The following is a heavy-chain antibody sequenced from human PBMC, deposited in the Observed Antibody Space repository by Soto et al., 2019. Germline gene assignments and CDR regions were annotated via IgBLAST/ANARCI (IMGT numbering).Heavy chain of an antibody. D-gene: IGHD6-13*01. CDR1: GHTLTELS. V-gene: IGHV1-24*01. CDR3: ATSRYQVSQPNYYSQGMDV. J-gene: IGHJ6*02. Sequence: ASVKVSCKVSGHTLTELSIHWVRQAPGKGLEWMGGFDPEDGETTYVQKFQGRVTMTEDTSTDTAYMELSSLRSEDTAIYYCATSRYQVSQPNYYSQGMDVWGQGTTVTVS. CDR2: FDPEDGET.